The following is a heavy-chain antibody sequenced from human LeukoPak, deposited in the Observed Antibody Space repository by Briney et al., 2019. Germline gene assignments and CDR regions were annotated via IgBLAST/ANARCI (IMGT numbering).Heavy chain of an antibody. D-gene: IGHD6-13*01. CDR3: ARSRIAAAGRGDWFDP. J-gene: IGHJ5*02. Sequence: SETLSLICTVSGGSISSYYWGWIRQPAGKGLEWIGRIYSSGSTYYNPSLKSRVTISVDTSKNQFSLKLSSVTAADTAVYYCARSRIAAAGRGDWFDPWGQGTLVTVSS. V-gene: IGHV4-4*07. CDR2: IYSSGST. CDR1: GGSISSYY.